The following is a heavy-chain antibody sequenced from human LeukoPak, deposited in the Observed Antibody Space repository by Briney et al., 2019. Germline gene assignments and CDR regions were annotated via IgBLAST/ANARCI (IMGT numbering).Heavy chain of an antibody. CDR2: ISPGSDYT. CDR1: GFTFSGYF. D-gene: IGHD5-12*01. Sequence: GGSLRLSCAASGFTFSGYFMNWIHQAPGKGLEWVSYISPGSDYTNYADSVKGRFTISRDNAKNSLYLQMNSLRAEDTAVYFCARSGYSGYDPDYWGQGTLVTVSS. J-gene: IGHJ4*02. V-gene: IGHV3-11*06. CDR3: ARSGYSGYDPDY.